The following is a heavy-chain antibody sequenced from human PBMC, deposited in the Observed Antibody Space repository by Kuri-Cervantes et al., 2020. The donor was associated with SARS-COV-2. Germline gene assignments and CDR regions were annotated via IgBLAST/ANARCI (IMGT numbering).Heavy chain of an antibody. Sequence: GGSLRLSCAASGFTFSSYAMHWVRQAPGKGLEWVALISNDGYNSYYADFLKGRFTISRDNSKNTLHLEMNSLRPEDTDVYYCAKMGDNYIKGDDGNGYWGQGIMVTVSS. J-gene: IGHJ4*03. CDR3: AKMGDNYIKGDDGNGY. CDR1: GFTFSSYA. D-gene: IGHD4-11*01. CDR2: ISNDGYNS. V-gene: IGHV3-30*18.